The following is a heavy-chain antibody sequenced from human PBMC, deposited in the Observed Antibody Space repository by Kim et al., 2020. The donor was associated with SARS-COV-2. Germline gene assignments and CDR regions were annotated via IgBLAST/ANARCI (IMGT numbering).Heavy chain of an antibody. J-gene: IGHJ2*01. V-gene: IGHV4-39*01. Sequence: HTTPSLKGRVTISVDTSKKQFSLRLSSVTAADAAVYYCARHLRNWYFDLWGRGTLVTVSS. CDR3: ARHLRNWYFDL.